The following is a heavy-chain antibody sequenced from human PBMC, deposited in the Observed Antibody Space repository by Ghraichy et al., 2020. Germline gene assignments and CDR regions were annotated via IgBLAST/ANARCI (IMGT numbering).Heavy chain of an antibody. D-gene: IGHD3-10*01. CDR1: GYTFTGYY. CDR2: INPNSGGT. V-gene: IGHV1-2*06. Sequence: ASVKVSCKASGYTFTGYYMHWVRQAPGQGLEWMGRINPNSGGTNYAQKFQGRVTMTRDTSISTAYMELSRLRSDDTAVYYCASAHRSPVIGDDAFDIWGQGTMVTVSS. J-gene: IGHJ3*02. CDR3: ASAHRSPVIGDDAFDI.